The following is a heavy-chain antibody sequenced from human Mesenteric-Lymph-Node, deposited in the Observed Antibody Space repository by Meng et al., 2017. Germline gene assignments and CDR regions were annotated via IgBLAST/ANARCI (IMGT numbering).Heavy chain of an antibody. V-gene: IGHV3-73*01. CDR2: IRSKANSYAT. CDR3: TSPLSLTTVTT. CDR1: GCTFSGSA. Sequence: GESLKISCAASGCTFSGSAMHWVRQASGKGLEWVGRIRSKANSYATAYAASVKGRFTISRDDSKNTAYLQMNSLKTEDTAVYYCTSPLSLTTVTTWGQGTLVTVSS. J-gene: IGHJ5*02. D-gene: IGHD4-17*01.